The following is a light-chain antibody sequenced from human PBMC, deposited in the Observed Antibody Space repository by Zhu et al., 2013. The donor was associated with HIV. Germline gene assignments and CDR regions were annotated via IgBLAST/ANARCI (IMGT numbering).Light chain of an antibody. CDR1: QGISSA. J-gene: IGKJ4*01. V-gene: IGKV1-13*02. CDR3: QQYKSYSLS. CDR2: DAS. Sequence: IQMTQSPSSLSASVGDRVTITCRASQGISSALAWYQQKPAKPPKLLIYDASNLQVGVPSRFSGSGSGTDFTLTISSLQPEDFATYYCQQYKSYSLSFGGGTKLEIK.